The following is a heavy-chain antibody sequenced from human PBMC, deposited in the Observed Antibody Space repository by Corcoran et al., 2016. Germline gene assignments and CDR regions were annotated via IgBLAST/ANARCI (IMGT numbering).Heavy chain of an antibody. CDR1: GFTFSSYD. CDR2: ITGGGGST. CDR3: AKYAVNYDGTGRYFDY. J-gene: IGHJ4*02. Sequence: EVQLLESGGDLVQPGGSLRLSCAASGFTFSSYDMNWVRQAPGKGLEWVSLITGGGGSTYYADSVKGRFTISRDNSKNTLYLQMNSLRAEDTALYYCAKYAVNYDGTGRYFDYWGQGTLVTVSA. D-gene: IGHD3-22*01. V-gene: IGHV3-23*01.